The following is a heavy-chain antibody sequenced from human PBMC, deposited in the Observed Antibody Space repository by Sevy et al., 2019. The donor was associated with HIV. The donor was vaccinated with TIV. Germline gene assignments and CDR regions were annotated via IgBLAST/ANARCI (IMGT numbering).Heavy chain of an antibody. Sequence: GGSLRLSCAASTFTFQTYVMSWVRQAPEKGLEWVSTISTSGGYTYYADSVKGRLTISRDNSKNTVYLQMNSLRDEDTAVYYCAKEDTSGYFWGQGTLVTVSS. J-gene: IGHJ4*02. CDR2: ISTSGGYT. D-gene: IGHD3-22*01. V-gene: IGHV3-23*01. CDR3: AKEDTSGYF. CDR1: TFTFQTYV.